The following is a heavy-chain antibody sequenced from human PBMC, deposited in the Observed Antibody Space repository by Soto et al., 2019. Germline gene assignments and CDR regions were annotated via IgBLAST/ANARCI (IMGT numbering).Heavy chain of an antibody. D-gene: IGHD6-13*01. CDR3: ARNLPAGNPMQFDT. J-gene: IGHJ4*02. V-gene: IGHV3-48*03. Sequence: GGSLRLSRAASGFIFSDYEMNWVRQAPGKGLEWVSFIGKSGYPIYYTDSVKGRFTMSRDNAKYSLTLQMNSLRAEDTAVYYCARNLPAGNPMQFDTWGQGALVTVSS. CDR2: IGKSGYPI. CDR1: GFIFSDYE.